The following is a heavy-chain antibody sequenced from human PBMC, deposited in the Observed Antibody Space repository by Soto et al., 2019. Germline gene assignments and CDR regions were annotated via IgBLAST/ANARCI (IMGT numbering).Heavy chain of an antibody. J-gene: IGHJ4*02. CDR2: IDYSENT. CDR1: GGSISSAY. Sequence: SETLSLTCSVSGGSISSAYWSWIRQPPGKGLEWIAYIDYSENTHPNPSLKGRVTMSLDTSKNQFSLKLSSVTASDAAVYFCAKHSGYYDFDSWGQGTRVTVSS. D-gene: IGHD5-12*01. CDR3: AKHSGYYDFDS. V-gene: IGHV4-59*03.